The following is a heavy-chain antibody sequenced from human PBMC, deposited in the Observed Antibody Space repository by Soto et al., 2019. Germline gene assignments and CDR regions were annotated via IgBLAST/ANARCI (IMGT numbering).Heavy chain of an antibody. CDR2: IIPILGIA. V-gene: IGHV1-69*04. Sequence: GASVKVSCKASGYTFTSYGISWVRQAHGQGLEWMGRIIPILGIANYAQKFQGRVTITADKSTSTAYMELSSLRSEDTAVYYCAIRGDGYNYGPVWYFDLWGRGTLVTVSS. CDR3: AIRGDGYNYGPVWYFDL. D-gene: IGHD5-12*01. CDR1: GYTFTSYG. J-gene: IGHJ2*01.